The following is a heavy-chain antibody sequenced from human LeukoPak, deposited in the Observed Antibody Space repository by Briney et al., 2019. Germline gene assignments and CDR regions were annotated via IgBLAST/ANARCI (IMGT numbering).Heavy chain of an antibody. Sequence: SETLSLTCSVSGDSIISYYWNWLRQSPGKGREWIGNIHHFGRTEYNSSLRSRVTMFLASSKNQFSLKLTSVTPTDTAVYYCARGLWTQPGLVPFNYWGQGILVTVSS. CDR1: GDSIISYY. CDR2: IHHFGRT. V-gene: IGHV4-59*01. D-gene: IGHD5-18*01. J-gene: IGHJ4*02. CDR3: ARGLWTQPGLVPFNY.